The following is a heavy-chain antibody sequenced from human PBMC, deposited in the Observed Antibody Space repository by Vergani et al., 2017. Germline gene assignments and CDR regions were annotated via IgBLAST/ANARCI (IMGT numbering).Heavy chain of an antibody. CDR3: AGGLTVVVVAATRGMDV. V-gene: IGHV4-34*01. J-gene: IGHJ6*02. CDR2: INHSGST. CDR1: GGSFSGYY. Sequence: QVQLQQWGAGLLKPSETLSLTCAVYGGSFSGYYWSWIRQPPGKGLEWIGEINHSGSTNYNPSLKSRVTISVDTSKNQFSLKLSSVTAADTAVYYCAGGLTVVVVAATRGMDVWGQGTTVTVSS. D-gene: IGHD2-15*01.